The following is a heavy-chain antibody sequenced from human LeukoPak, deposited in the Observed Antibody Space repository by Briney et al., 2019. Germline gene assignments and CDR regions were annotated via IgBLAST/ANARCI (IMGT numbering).Heavy chain of an antibody. J-gene: IGHJ4*02. V-gene: IGHV1-8*02. CDR1: GGTFSSYA. D-gene: IGHD3-22*01. CDR2: MNPNSGNT. CDR3: ATDYYDSSGSSGG. Sequence: ASVKVSCKASGGTFSSYAISWVRQAPGQGLEWMGWMNPNSGNTGYAQKFQGRVTMTRNTSISTAYMELSSLRSEDTAVYYCATDYYDSSGSSGGWGQGTLVTVSS.